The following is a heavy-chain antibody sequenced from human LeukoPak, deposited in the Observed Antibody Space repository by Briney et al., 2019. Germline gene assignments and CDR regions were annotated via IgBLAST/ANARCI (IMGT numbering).Heavy chain of an antibody. J-gene: IGHJ5*02. V-gene: IGHV4-31*03. CDR1: GGSISSGGYY. D-gene: IGHD3-3*02. Sequence: SSETPSLTCTVSGGSISSGGYYWSWIRQHPGKGLEWIGYIYYSGSTYYNPSLKSRVTISVDTSKNQFSLKLSSVTAADTAVYYCAVLESNNWFDPWGQGTLVTVSS. CDR2: IYYSGST. CDR3: AVLESNNWFDP.